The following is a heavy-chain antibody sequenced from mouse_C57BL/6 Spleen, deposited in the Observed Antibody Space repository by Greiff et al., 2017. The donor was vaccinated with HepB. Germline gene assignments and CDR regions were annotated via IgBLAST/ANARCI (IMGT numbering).Heavy chain of an antibody. CDR1: GFSLTSYG. CDR2: IWSGGST. D-gene: IGHD2-4*01. V-gene: IGHV2-2*01. J-gene: IGHJ4*01. CDR3: ARKPYDYDVGYYAMDY. Sequence: QVQLQQSGPGLVQPSQSLSITCTVSGFSLTSYGVHWVRQSPGKGLEWLGVIWSGGSTDYNAAFISRLSISKDNSKSQVFFKMNSLQADDTAIYYCARKPYDYDVGYYAMDYWGQGTSVTVSS.